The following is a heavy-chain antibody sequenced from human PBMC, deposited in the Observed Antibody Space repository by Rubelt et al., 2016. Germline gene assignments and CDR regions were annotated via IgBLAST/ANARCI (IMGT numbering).Heavy chain of an antibody. D-gene: IGHD6-19*01. V-gene: IGHV4-34*01. CDR2: ISHSGST. J-gene: IGHJ4*02. CDR1: GGSFGGYY. CDR3: ARPSPHSSGWYPD. Sequence: QVQLQQWGAGLLKPSETLSLTCAVYGGSFGGYYWNWIRQPPGKGLEWIGEISHSGSTKYNPSPRSRVTISVDTSKNQFSLNLKSVTAADTAVYYCARPSPHSSGWYPDWGQGTLVTVSS.